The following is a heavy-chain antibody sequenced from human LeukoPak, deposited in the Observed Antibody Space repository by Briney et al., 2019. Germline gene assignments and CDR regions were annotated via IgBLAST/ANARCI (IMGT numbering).Heavy chain of an antibody. CDR3: ARRRRDGYNFYFDF. Sequence: PSETLSLTCNVSGVSITTGSYYWTWIRQYPGKGLEWIGFIYYSGRTDYSPSLKSRAAISLDTSKNQFSPKLNSVTAADTAVYYCARRRRDGYNFYFDFWGQGSLVAVSS. CDR2: IYYSGRT. CDR1: GVSITTGSYY. J-gene: IGHJ4*02. V-gene: IGHV4-31*03. D-gene: IGHD5-24*01.